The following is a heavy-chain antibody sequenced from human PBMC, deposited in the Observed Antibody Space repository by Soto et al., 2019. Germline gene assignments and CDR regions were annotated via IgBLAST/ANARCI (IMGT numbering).Heavy chain of an antibody. D-gene: IGHD1-7*01. CDR1: NVSISDSHW. V-gene: IGHV4-4*02. J-gene: IGHJ4*02. CDR2: IYHNGIT. CDR3: ARTIETALTGTKGPYFFDF. Sequence: PSETLSLTCVVSNVSISDSHWWSWVRQPPGKGLEWIADIYHNGITFYNPSLESRATISVDNSNNQFSLTLRSVTAADTALYYCARTIETALTGTKGPYFFDFRGQGTLVTVSS.